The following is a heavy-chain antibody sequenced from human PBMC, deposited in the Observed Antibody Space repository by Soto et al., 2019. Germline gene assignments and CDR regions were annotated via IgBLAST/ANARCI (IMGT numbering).Heavy chain of an antibody. CDR2: IIPIFGTA. CDR3: ARGHPVDTAMVSFVY. D-gene: IGHD5-18*01. Sequence: ASVKVSCKASGGTFSSYAISWVRQAPGQGLEWMGGIIPIFGTANYAQKFQGRVTITADESTSTAYMELSSLRSEDTAVYYCARGHPVDTAMVSFVYWGQGTLVTVSS. J-gene: IGHJ4*02. V-gene: IGHV1-69*13. CDR1: GGTFSSYA.